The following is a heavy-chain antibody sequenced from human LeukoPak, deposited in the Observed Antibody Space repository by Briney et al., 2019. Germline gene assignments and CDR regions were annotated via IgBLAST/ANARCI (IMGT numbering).Heavy chain of an antibody. CDR2: IHSDGST. D-gene: IGHD5-18*01. V-gene: IGHV3-53*01. J-gene: IGHJ4*02. CDR1: GFNVSNNY. CDR3: ARMVRYYFDY. Sequence: GGSLGLSCVVPGFNVSNNYMSWVRQAPGKGLEWVSIIHSDGSTYYADSVKGRFTISRDNSKNTVYLQMNSLRAEGTAVYYCARMVRYYFDYWGQGTLVTVSS.